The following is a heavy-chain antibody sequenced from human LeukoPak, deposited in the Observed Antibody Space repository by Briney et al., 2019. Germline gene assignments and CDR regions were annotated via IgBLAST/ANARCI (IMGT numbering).Heavy chain of an antibody. CDR1: GFIFSSYA. CDR2: ITGSGGTT. Sequence: PGGSLRLSCAVSGFIFSSYAMSWVRQAPGKGLEWVSVITGSGGTTYYADSVKGLFTISRDNSKKTLYLQMNSLRDEDTAVYYCAKDFRGSYYSFDCWGQGTLVTVSS. D-gene: IGHD1-26*01. V-gene: IGHV3-23*01. J-gene: IGHJ4*02. CDR3: AKDFRGSYYSFDC.